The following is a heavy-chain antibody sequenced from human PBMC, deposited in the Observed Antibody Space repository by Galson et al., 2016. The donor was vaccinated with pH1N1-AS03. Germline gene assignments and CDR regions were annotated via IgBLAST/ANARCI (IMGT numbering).Heavy chain of an antibody. CDR3: VKGGTNFAS. CDR2: IRQDGSDK. D-gene: IGHD1-26*01. J-gene: IGHJ4*02. V-gene: IGHV3-7*01. CDR1: GFTFSSSW. Sequence: SLRLSCAASGFTFSSSWMSWVRQAPGKGLEWVANIRQDGSDKYYVDSVRGRFTISRDNAKNSLYLQMNSLRAEDTAVYYCVKGGTNFASWGQGTLVTVSS.